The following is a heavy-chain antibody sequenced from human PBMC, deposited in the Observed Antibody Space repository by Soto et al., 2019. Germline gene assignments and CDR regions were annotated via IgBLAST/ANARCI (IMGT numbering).Heavy chain of an antibody. J-gene: IGHJ4*02. CDR2: ITAHGSGA. CDR1: GFTFSSYA. Sequence: GGSLRLSCAASGFTFSSYALNGVRQAPGKGLEWVSSITAHGSGAYYADSVQGRFSITRDNSENTVYLQMNRPRAEDTAVYYCAKVPFIVVVPAAMAYFDYWGQGT. CDR3: AKVPFIVVVPAAMAYFDY. D-gene: IGHD2-2*01. V-gene: IGHV3-23*01.